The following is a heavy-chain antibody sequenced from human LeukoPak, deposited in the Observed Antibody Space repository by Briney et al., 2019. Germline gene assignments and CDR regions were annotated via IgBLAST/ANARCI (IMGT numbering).Heavy chain of an antibody. CDR2: ISIGSSTI. Sequence: GGSLRLSCVASGFTFSRYHMNWVRQAPGKGLEWISYISIGSSTIYYADFMKGRFTISRDDAKDSVYLQMNSLTVEDTAVYYCAGTYERELDYWGQGILVTVSS. J-gene: IGHJ4*02. CDR1: GFTFSRYH. D-gene: IGHD1-1*01. V-gene: IGHV3-48*01. CDR3: AGTYERELDY.